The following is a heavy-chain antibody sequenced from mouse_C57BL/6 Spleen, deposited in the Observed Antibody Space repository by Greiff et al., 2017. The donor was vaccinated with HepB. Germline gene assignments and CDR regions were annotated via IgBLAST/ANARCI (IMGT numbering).Heavy chain of an antibody. J-gene: IGHJ2*01. CDR3: ARQWPYFDY. CDR2: ISGGGGNT. Sequence: EVKLMESGGGLVKPGGSLKLSCAASGFTFSSYTMSWVRQTPEKRLEWVATISGGGGNTYYPDSVKGRFTISRDNAKNTLYLQMSSLRSEDTALYDCARQWPYFDYWGQGTTLTVSS. CDR1: GFTFSSYT. V-gene: IGHV5-9*01.